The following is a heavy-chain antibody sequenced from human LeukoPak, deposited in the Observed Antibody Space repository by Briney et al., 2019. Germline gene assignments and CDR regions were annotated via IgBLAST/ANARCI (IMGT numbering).Heavy chain of an antibody. V-gene: IGHV1-2*02. CDR3: TRVGDDYPY. CDR1: GYIFTAYY. J-gene: IGHJ4*02. Sequence: ASVTVSCKASGYIFTAYYLLWVRQAPGQKPEWMGWIKANSGDTNYAQKFQGRVTMTRDTSISTVYMELSGLTADDTAVYYCTRVGDDYPYWGQGTLVTVSS. CDR2: IKANSGDT. D-gene: IGHD5-24*01.